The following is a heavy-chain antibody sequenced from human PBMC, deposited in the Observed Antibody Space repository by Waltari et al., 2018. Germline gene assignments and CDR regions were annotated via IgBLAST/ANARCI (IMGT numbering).Heavy chain of an antibody. D-gene: IGHD1-7*01. V-gene: IGHV3-74*01. CDR2: INSDGSST. CDR3: ASGNSHAFDI. J-gene: IGHJ3*02. Sequence: EVQLVESGGGLIQPGGSLRLSCAASGFTFSSYWMHWVRQAPGKWLVWVARINSDGSSTSNADSVKGRFTISRDNAKNTLYLQMNSLRAEDTAMYYCASGNSHAFDIWGQGTMVTVSS. CDR1: GFTFSSYW.